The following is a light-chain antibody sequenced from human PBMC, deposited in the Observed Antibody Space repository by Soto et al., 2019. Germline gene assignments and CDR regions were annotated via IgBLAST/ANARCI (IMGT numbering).Light chain of an antibody. CDR1: QSISSY. CDR2: AAS. V-gene: IGKV1-39*01. Sequence: DIQMTQSPSSLSASVGDRVTITCRASQSISSYLNWYQQKPGTAPKLLIYAASSLQSGVSSRFSGSGSGTDFTLTISSLQPEDFATYYCQQSYSTPPYFGQGTKREIK. CDR3: QQSYSTPPY. J-gene: IGKJ2*01.